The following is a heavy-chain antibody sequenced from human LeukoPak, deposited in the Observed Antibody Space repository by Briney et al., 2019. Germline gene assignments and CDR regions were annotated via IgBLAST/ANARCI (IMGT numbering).Heavy chain of an antibody. CDR2: INPNSGGT. CDR1: GYTFTGYY. J-gene: IGHJ4*02. CDR3: ARGSLLRYFDWLFSDY. V-gene: IGHV1-2*02. D-gene: IGHD3-9*01. Sequence: ASVKDSCKASGYTFTGYYMHWVREAPGQGLEWMGWINPNSGGTNYAQKFQGRVTMTRDTSISTAYMELSRLRSDDTAVYYCARGSLLRYFDWLFSDYWGQGTLVTVSS.